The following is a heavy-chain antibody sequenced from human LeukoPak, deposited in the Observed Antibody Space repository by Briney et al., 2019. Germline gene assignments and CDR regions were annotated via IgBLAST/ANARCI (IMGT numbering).Heavy chain of an antibody. CDR3: ARTVAGYYFDY. J-gene: IGHJ4*02. CDR1: GGSISSGNYY. CDR2: IYYSGST. D-gene: IGHD4-17*01. Sequence: SQTLSLTCTVSGGSISSGNYYWSWIRQPPGKGLEWIGYIYYSGSTYYNPSLKSRVTISVDTSKNQFSLKLSSVTAADTAVYYCARTVAGYYFDYWGQGTLVTVSS. V-gene: IGHV4-30-4*08.